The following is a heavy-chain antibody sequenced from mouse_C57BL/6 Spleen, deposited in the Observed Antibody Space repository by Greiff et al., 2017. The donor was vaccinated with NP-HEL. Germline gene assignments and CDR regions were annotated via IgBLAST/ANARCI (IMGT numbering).Heavy chain of an antibody. J-gene: IGHJ1*03. D-gene: IGHD1-1*01. V-gene: IGHV1-61*01. CDR2: IYPSDSET. CDR1: GYTFTSYW. Sequence: QVQLQQPGAELVRPGSSVKLSCKASGYTFTSYWMDWVKQRPGQGLEWIGNIYPSDSETHYNQKFKDKATLTVDKSSSTAYMQLSSLTSEDSAVYYCARRGVVYWYFDVWGTGTTVTVSS. CDR3: ARRGVVYWYFDV.